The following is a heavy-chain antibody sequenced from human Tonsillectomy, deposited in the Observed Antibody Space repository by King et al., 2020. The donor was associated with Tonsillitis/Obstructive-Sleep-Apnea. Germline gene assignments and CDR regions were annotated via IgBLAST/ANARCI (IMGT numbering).Heavy chain of an antibody. J-gene: IGHJ3*02. CDR3: ARGRNGAFDS. CDR1: GFTFSSYA. Sequence: VQLVESGGGVVQSGRSLRLSCAASGFTFSSYAMHWVRQAPGKGLEWVAVISYDGSNKYYADSVKGRFTISRDNSKNTLYLQMNSLRAEDTAVYYCARGRNGAFDSWGQGTMVTVSS. V-gene: IGHV3-30-3*01. D-gene: IGHD4-11*01. CDR2: ISYDGSNK.